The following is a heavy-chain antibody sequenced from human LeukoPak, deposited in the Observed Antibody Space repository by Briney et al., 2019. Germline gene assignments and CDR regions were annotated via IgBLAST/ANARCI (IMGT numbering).Heavy chain of an antibody. CDR1: GFTFSSYE. J-gene: IGHJ6*03. V-gene: IGHV3-48*03. CDR2: ISSSGRTI. Sequence: GGSLRLSCAASGFTFSSYEMNWVRQAPGKGLEWVSYISSSGRTIYYADSVKGRFSNSRDNAKNSLFLQMNSLRAEDTAVYYCARADYYYYYMDVWGKGTTVTVSS. CDR3: ARADYYYYYMDV.